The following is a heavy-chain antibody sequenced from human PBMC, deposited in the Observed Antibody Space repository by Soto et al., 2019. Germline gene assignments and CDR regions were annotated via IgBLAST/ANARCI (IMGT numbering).Heavy chain of an antibody. D-gene: IGHD1-1*01. Sequence: QVRLQQWGAGLLKPSETLSLTCAVYGASFSDSYWNWIRQPPGTGLEWIGEINHSGSTIYHTSLATRVTISLDTSSKQFTMKMRSATAADTAVYYCAREVPSRYFALWGRGTPVTVSS. CDR3: AREVPSRYFAL. CDR1: GASFSDSY. J-gene: IGHJ2*01. V-gene: IGHV4-34*01. CDR2: INHSGST.